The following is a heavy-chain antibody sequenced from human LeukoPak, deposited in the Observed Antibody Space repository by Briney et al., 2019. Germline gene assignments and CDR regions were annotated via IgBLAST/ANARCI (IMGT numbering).Heavy chain of an antibody. J-gene: IGHJ5*02. CDR1: GGSFSGYY. D-gene: IGHD3-16*02. Sequence: PSETLSLTCAVYGGSFSGYYWSWIRQPPGKGLEWIGEINHSGSTNYNPSLKSRVTISVDTSKNQFSLKLSSVTAADTAVYYCARIPNFSRYRAWFDPWGQGTLVTVSS. V-gene: IGHV4-34*01. CDR3: ARIPNFSRYRAWFDP. CDR2: INHSGST.